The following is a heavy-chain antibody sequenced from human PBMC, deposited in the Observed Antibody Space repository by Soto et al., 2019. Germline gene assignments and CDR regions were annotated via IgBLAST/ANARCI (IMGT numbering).Heavy chain of an antibody. Sequence: EVQLVESGGGLVQPGGSLRLSCAASGFTVSSNYMSWVRQAPGKGLEWVSVIYSGGSTYYADSVKGRFTISRDNSKNTLYLQMNSLRAEDTAVYYCARAGEYYGSGSYYNSVAFDPWGQGTLVTVSS. V-gene: IGHV3-66*01. D-gene: IGHD3-10*01. CDR3: ARAGEYYGSGSYYNSVAFDP. CDR2: IYSGGST. J-gene: IGHJ5*02. CDR1: GFTVSSNY.